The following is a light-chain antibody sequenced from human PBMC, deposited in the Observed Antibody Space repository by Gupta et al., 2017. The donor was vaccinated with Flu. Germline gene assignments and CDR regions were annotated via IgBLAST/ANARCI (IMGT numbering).Light chain of an antibody. J-gene: IGLJ3*02. CDR2: GNN. V-gene: IGLV1-44*01. CDR3: AAWDETRKGVV. Sequence: QSVLTQPPSASGTPGQRVTISCFGSSSNIEGNIVNWYRQVPGTAPKLLIFGNNQRPSGVPERFSGSKSGTSASLAISGLQAEDEADYWCAAWDETRKGVVFGGGTKLTVL. CDR1: SSNIEGNI.